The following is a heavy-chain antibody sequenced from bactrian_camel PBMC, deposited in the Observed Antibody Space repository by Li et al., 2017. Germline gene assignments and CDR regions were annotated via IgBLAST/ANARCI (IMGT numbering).Heavy chain of an antibody. CDR2: TDFDGVA. V-gene: IGHV3S53*01. Sequence: HVQLVESGGGSAQAGGSMRLSCTGTTPWMNSNVCLGWFREAPGKELEGVAATDFDGVASYAGSVKGRFIIARDNSKNTVYLQMNSLKIEDTAMYFCAADRSWGGGYYGANFGYWGQGTQVTVS. D-gene: IGHD2*01. J-gene: IGHJ6*01. CDR1: TPWMNSNV. CDR3: AADRSWGGGYYGANFGY.